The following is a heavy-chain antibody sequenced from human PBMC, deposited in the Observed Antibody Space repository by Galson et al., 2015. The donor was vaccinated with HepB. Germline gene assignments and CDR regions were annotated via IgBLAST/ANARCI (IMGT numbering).Heavy chain of an antibody. CDR3: AKGGFSRGIGGASNWFDP. J-gene: IGHJ5*02. V-gene: IGHV3-23*01. CDR2: ISGSGDST. CDR1: GFTFSTYA. D-gene: IGHD1-26*01. Sequence: SLRLSCAASGFTFSTYAMSWVRQAPGTGLEWVSTISGSGDSTYYADSVKGRFTISRDNSKNTMYLQMNSLRVEDTAVYYCAKGGFSRGIGGASNWFDPRGQGTLVTVSS.